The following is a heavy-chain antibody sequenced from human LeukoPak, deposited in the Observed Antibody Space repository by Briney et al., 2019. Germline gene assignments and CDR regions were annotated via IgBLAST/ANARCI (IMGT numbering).Heavy chain of an antibody. Sequence: GGSLRLSCAAPGFTFDDYGMTWVRQAPGKGLEWVSGINWNGVSTGYADSVKGRFTISRDNAKNSLYLQMNSLRAEDTALYYCARSPRIIIVRELISYYYYMDVWGKGTTVTVSS. CDR1: GFTFDDYG. D-gene: IGHD3-10*01. J-gene: IGHJ6*03. CDR3: ARSPRIIIVRELISYYYYMDV. CDR2: INWNGVST. V-gene: IGHV3-20*04.